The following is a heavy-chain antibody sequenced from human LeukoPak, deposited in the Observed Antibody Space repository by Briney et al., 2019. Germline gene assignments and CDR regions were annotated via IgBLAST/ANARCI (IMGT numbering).Heavy chain of an antibody. J-gene: IGHJ4*02. CDR1: GGSFSGYS. Sequence: PSETLSLTCAFSGGSFSGYSWSWLRQTPGQGLEWIGETNHRGSTNYNPSLKSRVTISVDASKSQFYLKLSSVTAADTAVYYCARVSRWFLAVAGYADFWGQGTQVTVSS. CDR3: ARVSRWFLAVAGYADF. CDR2: TNHRGST. D-gene: IGHD6-19*01. V-gene: IGHV4-34*01.